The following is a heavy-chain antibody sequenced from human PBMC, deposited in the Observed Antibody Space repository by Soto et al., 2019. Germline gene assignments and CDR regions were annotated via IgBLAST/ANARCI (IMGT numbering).Heavy chain of an antibody. CDR1: GFSFEIYH. Sequence: GGSLRLSCEAAGFSFEIYHMNWVRQAPGKGLEWVSSISSDSDSIFYGDSVKGRFIISRDNAKNSLFLQMNNLSGDDTAVYYCARQRFGSFSGSYVFDLWGQGTPVTVSS. D-gene: IGHD3-16*01. CDR3: ARQRFGSFSGSYVFDL. V-gene: IGHV3-21*01. CDR2: ISSDSDSI. J-gene: IGHJ5*02.